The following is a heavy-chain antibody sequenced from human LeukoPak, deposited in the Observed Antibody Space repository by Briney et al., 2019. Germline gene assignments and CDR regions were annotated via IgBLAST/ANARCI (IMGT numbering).Heavy chain of an antibody. CDR1: GYTFTSYD. Sequence: GASVKVSCEASGYTFTSYDINWVRQATGQGLEWMGWMNPNSGNTGYAQKFQGRVTMTRNTSISTAYMELSSLRSEDTAVYYCARAVGGYDILTGYSSGYYYYYMDVWGKGTTVTVSS. V-gene: IGHV1-8*01. CDR2: MNPNSGNT. J-gene: IGHJ6*03. D-gene: IGHD3-9*01. CDR3: ARAVGGYDILTGYSSGYYYYYMDV.